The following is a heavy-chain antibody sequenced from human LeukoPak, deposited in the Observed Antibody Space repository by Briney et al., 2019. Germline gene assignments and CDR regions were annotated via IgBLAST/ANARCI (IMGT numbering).Heavy chain of an antibody. CDR3: ARDPMPSTVVTPFFDY. V-gene: IGHV4-39*07. J-gene: IGHJ4*02. CDR2: IYYSGST. D-gene: IGHD4-23*01. CDR1: GGSISSSSYY. Sequence: SETLSLTCTVSGGSISSSSYYWGWIRQPPGKGLEWIGSIYYSGSTYYNPSLKSRVTISVDTSKNQFSLKLSSVTAADTAVYYCARDPMPSTVVTPFFDYWDQGTLVTVSS.